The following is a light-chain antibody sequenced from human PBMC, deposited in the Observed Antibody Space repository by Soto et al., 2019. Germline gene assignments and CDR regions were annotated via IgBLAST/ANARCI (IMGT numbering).Light chain of an antibody. V-gene: IGKV1-5*01. J-gene: IGKJ1*01. CDR3: QQYNSYSWT. Sequence: EIQLTQSSSTLSRSVGESVTMSCRASQSISSWLAWYQQKPGKAPKLLIYDASSLESGVPSRFSGSGSGTEFTLTISSLQPDDFATYYCQQYNSYSWTFGQGTKVDNK. CDR1: QSISSW. CDR2: DAS.